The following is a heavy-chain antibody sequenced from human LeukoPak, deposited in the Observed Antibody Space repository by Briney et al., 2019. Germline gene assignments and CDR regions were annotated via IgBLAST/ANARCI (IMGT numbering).Heavy chain of an antibody. D-gene: IGHD3-10*01. CDR3: ARDWLRVRGALHYH. Sequence: PSETLSLTCTVSGGSISSSSYYWGWIRQPPGKGLEWIGSIYYSGSTYYNPSLKSRVTISVDTSKNQFSLKLSSVTAADTAVYYCARDWLRVRGALHYHWGQGTLVTVSS. V-gene: IGHV4-39*02. CDR2: IYYSGST. J-gene: IGHJ5*02. CDR1: GGSISSSSYY.